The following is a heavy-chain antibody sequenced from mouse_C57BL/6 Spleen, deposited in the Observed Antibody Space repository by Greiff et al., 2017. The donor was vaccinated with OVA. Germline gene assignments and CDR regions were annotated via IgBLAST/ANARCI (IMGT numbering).Heavy chain of an antibody. D-gene: IGHD2-3*01. Sequence: EVKLMESGPGLVKPSQSLSLTCSVTGYSITSGYYWNWIRQFPGNKLEWMGYISYDGSNNYNPSLKNRISITRDTSKNQFFLKLNSVTTEDTATYYCASRDGYYLDYWGQGTSVTVSS. CDR1: GYSITSGYY. CDR3: ASRDGYYLDY. J-gene: IGHJ4*01. CDR2: ISYDGSN. V-gene: IGHV3-6*01.